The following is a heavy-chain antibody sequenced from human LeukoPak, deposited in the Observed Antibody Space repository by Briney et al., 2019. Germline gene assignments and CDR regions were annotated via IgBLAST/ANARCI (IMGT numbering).Heavy chain of an antibody. D-gene: IGHD3-3*01. J-gene: IGHJ4*02. CDR1: GFTFSSYW. Sequence: GGSLRLSCAASGFTFSSYWMSWVRQAPGKGLEWVSAISATGGTTYYADSVKGRFTISRDNSKNTLYLQMNSLRAEDTAIYYCARDERLLSFLKWGQGTLVTVSS. V-gene: IGHV3-23*01. CDR3: ARDERLLSFLK. CDR2: ISATGGTT.